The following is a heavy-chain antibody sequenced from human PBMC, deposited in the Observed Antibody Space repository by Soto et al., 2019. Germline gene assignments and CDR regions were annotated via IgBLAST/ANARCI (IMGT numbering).Heavy chain of an antibody. CDR1: GYTFIGNY. J-gene: IGHJ4*02. V-gene: IGHV1-2*02. Sequence: QVQLVQSGAEVKKPGASVKVSCKASGYTFIGNYIHWVRQAPGQGLEWMGWSNPNVGGTDYARKFQGRVNITRSNAISTGYHELSRPKSDHTAVYFWGRRACKKFNRHTPEQRGPGNLLTVPS. CDR3: GRRACKKFNRHTPEQ. D-gene: IGHD1-1*01. CDR2: SNPNVGGT.